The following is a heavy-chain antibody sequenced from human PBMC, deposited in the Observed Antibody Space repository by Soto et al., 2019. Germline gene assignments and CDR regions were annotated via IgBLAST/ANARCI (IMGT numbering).Heavy chain of an antibody. J-gene: IGHJ4*02. D-gene: IGHD4-17*01. V-gene: IGHV3-23*01. CDR2: ISGSGGST. CDR1: GFTFSSYA. CDR3: AKGIYGDYYFDY. Sequence: GGSLILSCAASGFTFSSYAMSWVRQAPGKGLEWVSAISGSGGSTYYADSVKGRFTISRDNSKNTLYLQMNSLRAEDTAVYYCAKGIYGDYYFDYWGQGTLVTVSS.